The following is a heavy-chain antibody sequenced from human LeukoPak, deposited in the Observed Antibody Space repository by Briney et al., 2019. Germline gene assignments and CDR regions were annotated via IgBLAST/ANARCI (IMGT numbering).Heavy chain of an antibody. CDR3: ARESGYCSGGSCYYYGMDV. V-gene: IGHV3-7*01. Sequence: GGSLRLSCAASGFTFSSYAMSWVRQAPGKGLEWVANIKQDGSEKYYVDSVKGRFTISRDNAKNSLYLQMNSLRAEDTAVYYCARESGYCSGGSCYYYGMDVWGQGTTVTVSS. CDR2: IKQDGSEK. J-gene: IGHJ6*02. CDR1: GFTFSSYA. D-gene: IGHD2-15*01.